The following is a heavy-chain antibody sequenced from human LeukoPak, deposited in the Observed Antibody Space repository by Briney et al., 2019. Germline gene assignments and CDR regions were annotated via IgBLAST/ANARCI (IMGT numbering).Heavy chain of an antibody. CDR2: ISSSSSYT. D-gene: IGHD6-13*01. J-gene: IGHJ5*02. V-gene: IGHV3-11*06. Sequence: PGGSLRLSCAASGFTFSDYYMSWIRQAPGKGLEWVSYISSSSSYTNYADSVKGRFTISRDNAKNSLYLQMNSLRAEDTAVYYCARDLIIAAAGTNWFDPWGQGTLVTVSS. CDR3: ARDLIIAAAGTNWFDP. CDR1: GFTFSDYY.